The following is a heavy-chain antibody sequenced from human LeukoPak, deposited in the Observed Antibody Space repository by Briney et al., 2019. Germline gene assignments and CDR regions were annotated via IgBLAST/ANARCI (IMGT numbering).Heavy chain of an antibody. J-gene: IGHJ4*02. V-gene: IGHV4-38-2*02. CDR1: GDSISSFH. Sequence: SETLSLTCTVSGDSISSFHWSWIRQSPGKGLEWIGSISHGGSTYYNPSLRSRVIVSVDTSKNHFSLKMNSVTAADTAVYYCARDLASCAGDCYSDGFDHWGQGTLVTVSS. CDR2: ISHGGST. CDR3: ARDLASCAGDCYSDGFDH. D-gene: IGHD2-21*02.